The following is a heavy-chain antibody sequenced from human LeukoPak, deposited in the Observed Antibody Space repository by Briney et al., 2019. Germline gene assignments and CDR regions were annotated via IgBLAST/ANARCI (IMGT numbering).Heavy chain of an antibody. CDR1: GRTFSNYW. D-gene: IGHD4-11*01. CDR2: ISNDGTST. CDR3: ARDGQGLHY. Sequence: PGGTLRLSCAVSGRTFSNYWMHWVRQPPGKGLEWVWRISNDGTSTSYADSVKGRFTNSTDNAKNTLYLQMNSLRGEDTAVYYCARDGQGLHYWGQEALVTVSS. V-gene: IGHV3-74*01. J-gene: IGHJ4*02.